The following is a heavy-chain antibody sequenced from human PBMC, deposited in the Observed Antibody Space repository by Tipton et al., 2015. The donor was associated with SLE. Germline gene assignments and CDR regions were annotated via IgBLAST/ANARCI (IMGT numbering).Heavy chain of an antibody. J-gene: IGHJ2*01. CDR3: ARGGWYFDL. CDR2: IGQDGGEE. Sequence: SLRLSCGVSGFTFSDYWMSWVRQAPGKGLEWVANIGQDGGEEFYVDSVRGRFIISRDNAKNSLYLQMNSLRAEDTAVYYCARGGWYFDLWGRGTLVTVSS. D-gene: IGHD3-16*01. V-gene: IGHV3-7*03. CDR1: GFTFSDYW.